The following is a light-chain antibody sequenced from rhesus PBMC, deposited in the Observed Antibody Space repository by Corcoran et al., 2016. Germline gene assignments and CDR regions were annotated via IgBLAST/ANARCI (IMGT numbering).Light chain of an antibody. V-gene: IGKV3-10*01. J-gene: IGKJ3*01. Sequence: QVILTQSPATLSLSPGERTALSCRASQSVSNYLAWYQQKPGQAPRLLIYGAARRATGIPDRFTGSGSGTDFTLTISRLEPEDVGVYHCYQHSSGYTFGPGTKLDIK. CDR2: GAA. CDR1: QSVSNY. CDR3: YQHSSGYT.